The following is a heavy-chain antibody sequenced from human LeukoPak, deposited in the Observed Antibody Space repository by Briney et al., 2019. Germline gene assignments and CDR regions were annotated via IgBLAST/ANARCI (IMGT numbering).Heavy chain of an antibody. V-gene: IGHV3-53*01. J-gene: IGHJ6*03. CDR2: VYSGITT. CDR1: GFIVGDTH. D-gene: IGHD5-18*01. Sequence: GGSLRLSCAGSGFIVGDTHMSLVRQAPGKGLEWVSLVYSGITTHYADSVKGRFSISRDHSNNILYLQMNTLRAEDTAVYYCARLQGYSLGYQYFYYMDVWGTGTTVTVSS. CDR3: ARLQGYSLGYQYFYYMDV.